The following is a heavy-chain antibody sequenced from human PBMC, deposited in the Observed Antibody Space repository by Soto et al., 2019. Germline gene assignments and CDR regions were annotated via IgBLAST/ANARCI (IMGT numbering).Heavy chain of an antibody. CDR2: IIPIFGTA. V-gene: IGHV1-69*12. J-gene: IGHJ5*02. CDR1: GGTFSSYA. Sequence: QVQLVQSGAEVKKPGSSVKVSCKASGGTFSSYAISWVRQAPGQGLEWMGEIIPIFGTANYAQKFQGRVTITADESTSTAYMELSSQRSEDTVVYYCARDRGPSSGYYPYWFDPWGQGTLVTVSS. CDR3: ARDRGPSSGYYPYWFDP. D-gene: IGHD3-22*01.